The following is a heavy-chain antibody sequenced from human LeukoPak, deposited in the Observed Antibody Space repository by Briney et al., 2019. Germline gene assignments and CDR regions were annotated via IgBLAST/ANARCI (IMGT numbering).Heavy chain of an antibody. CDR3: ARAGYYDSSGPSAFDI. CDR2: INSDGSTT. V-gene: IGHV3-74*01. D-gene: IGHD3-22*01. J-gene: IGHJ3*02. Sequence: GGSLRLSCAASGFTFSRYWMHWVRQAPGKGLVWVSRINSDGSTTTYADSVTGRFTVSRDNAKNTQYLQMNSLRAEDTAVYYCARAGYYDSSGPSAFDIWGQGTMVTVSS. CDR1: GFTFSRYW.